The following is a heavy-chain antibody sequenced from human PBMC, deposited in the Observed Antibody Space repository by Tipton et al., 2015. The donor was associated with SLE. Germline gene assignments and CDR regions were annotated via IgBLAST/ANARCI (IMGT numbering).Heavy chain of an antibody. D-gene: IGHD5/OR15-5a*01. CDR3: ARGTPNMVSTTDAFEI. J-gene: IGHJ3*02. CDR2: VYYGGTT. Sequence: TLSLTCTVSDGSMTSYYWSWIRQPPGKGLEWIGCVYYGGTTNYNPSLKSRVAISLDMSKNQFSLRLNSVTTADTAIYFCARGTPNMVSTTDAFEIWGQGTTVIVSS. CDR1: DGSMTSYY. V-gene: IGHV4-59*01.